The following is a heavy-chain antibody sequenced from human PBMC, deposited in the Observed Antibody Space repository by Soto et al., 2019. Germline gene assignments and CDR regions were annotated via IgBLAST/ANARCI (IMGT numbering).Heavy chain of an antibody. J-gene: IGHJ4*02. D-gene: IGHD3-3*01. CDR2: ISGSGAAT. CDR3: AKISSPFCSARYDY. Sequence: EVQLWESGGGLVQPGGSLRLSCAASGFTFRNYAMSWVRQAPGKGLEWVSAISGSGAATFYADSVKGRLIVSRDNSRNTLFLQVNSLRGDDTAVYYCAKISSPFCSARYDYWGQGTLVSVSS. V-gene: IGHV3-23*01. CDR1: GFTFRNYA.